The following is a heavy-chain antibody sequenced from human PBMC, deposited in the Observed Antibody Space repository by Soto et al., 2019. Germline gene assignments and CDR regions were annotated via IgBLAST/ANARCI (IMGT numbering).Heavy chain of an antibody. J-gene: IGHJ5*02. CDR3: ARFPVPRSTSCCVEWYKWFDP. V-gene: IGHV1-69*01. D-gene: IGHD2-2*01. Sequence: QVQLVQSGAEVKKPGSSVKVSCKASGGTFSSYAISWVRQAPGQGLEWMGGIIPIFGTANYAQMFQGRVTITADESTSTAYMELSSLRSEDKAVYYCARFPVPRSTSCCVEWYKWFDPWGQGTLVTVSS. CDR1: GGTFSSYA. CDR2: IIPIFGTA.